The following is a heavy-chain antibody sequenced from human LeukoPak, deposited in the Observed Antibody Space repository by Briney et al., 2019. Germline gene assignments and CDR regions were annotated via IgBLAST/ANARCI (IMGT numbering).Heavy chain of an antibody. D-gene: IGHD3-10*01. Sequence: GGSPRLSCTTSGFTFSRYGMHWVRAAPGKGLERVAVISYDGSNKYYADSGKSRFTISRYNSKNTLYVQMNSLRAEDTAVYYCAKDEVGTIDYWGQGTLVTVSS. V-gene: IGHV3-30*18. CDR2: ISYDGSNK. CDR1: GFTFSRYG. J-gene: IGHJ4*02. CDR3: AKDEVGTIDY.